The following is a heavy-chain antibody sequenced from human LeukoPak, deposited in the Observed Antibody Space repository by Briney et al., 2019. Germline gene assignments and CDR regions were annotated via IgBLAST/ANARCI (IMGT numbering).Heavy chain of an antibody. J-gene: IGHJ4*02. CDR3: VRVDNGGNYFDY. CDR2: IYHSGST. Sequence: PSETLSLTCTVSGYSISSSHYWGWIRQPPGKGLEWIGSIYHSGSTYYNPSLKSRVTISADTSKNQFSLRLSSVTAADTAVYYCVRVDNGGNYFDYWGQGTLVTVSS. D-gene: IGHD4-23*01. V-gene: IGHV4-38-2*02. CDR1: GYSISSSHY.